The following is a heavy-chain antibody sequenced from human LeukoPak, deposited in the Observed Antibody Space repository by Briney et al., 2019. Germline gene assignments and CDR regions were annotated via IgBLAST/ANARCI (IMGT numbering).Heavy chain of an antibody. V-gene: IGHV1-69*04. D-gene: IGHD2-2*03. CDR3: ARGLLDSSWFDR. CDR1: GGTFSSYA. J-gene: IGHJ5*02. CDR2: IIPILGIA. Sequence: GASVKVSCKASGGTFSSYAISWVRQAPGQGLEWMGRIIPILGIANYAQKFQGRVTITADKSTSTACMELSSLRSEDTAVYYCARGLLDSSWFDRWGQGTLVTVSS.